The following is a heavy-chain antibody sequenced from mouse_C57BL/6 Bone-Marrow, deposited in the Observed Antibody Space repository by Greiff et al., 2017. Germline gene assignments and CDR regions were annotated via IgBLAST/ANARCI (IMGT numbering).Heavy chain of an antibody. Sequence: VKLMESGAELARPGASVKLSCKASGYTFTSYGISWVKQRTGQGLEWIGEIYPRSGNTYYNEKFKGKATLTADKSSSTAYMQLSSLTSEDSAVYYCARFPYYGSSYLDYWGQGTTLTVSS. J-gene: IGHJ2*01. V-gene: IGHV1-81*01. CDR1: GYTFTSYG. CDR3: ARFPYYGSSYLDY. D-gene: IGHD1-1*01. CDR2: IYPRSGNT.